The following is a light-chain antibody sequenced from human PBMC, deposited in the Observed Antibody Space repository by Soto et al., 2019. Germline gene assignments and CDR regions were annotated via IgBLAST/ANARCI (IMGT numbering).Light chain of an antibody. J-gene: IGLJ3*02. CDR1: GSNIGSNT. CDR2: KSN. V-gene: IGLV1-44*01. CDR3: AAWDDSLNGRV. Sequence: QSVLTQPPSASATPGQRVTISCSGSGSNIGSNTVNWYQQLPGTAPKLLIYKSNQRPSGVPDRFSGSKSGTSASLAISGLQSEDEADYYCAAWDDSLNGRVFGGGTKLTVL.